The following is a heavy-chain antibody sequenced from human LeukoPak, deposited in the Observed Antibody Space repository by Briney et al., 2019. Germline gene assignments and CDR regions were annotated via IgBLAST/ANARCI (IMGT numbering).Heavy chain of an antibody. CDR2: ISYDGSNK. J-gene: IGHJ6*02. V-gene: IGHV3-30*18. CDR3: AKEYYYYGMDV. CDR1: GFSLSTYG. Sequence: GGSLRLSCAASGFSLSTYGMHWVRQAPGKGLAWVALISYDGSNKYYADSVKGRFTISRDNSKNTLYLQLNSLRAEDTAVYYCAKEYYYYGMDVWGQGTTVTVSS.